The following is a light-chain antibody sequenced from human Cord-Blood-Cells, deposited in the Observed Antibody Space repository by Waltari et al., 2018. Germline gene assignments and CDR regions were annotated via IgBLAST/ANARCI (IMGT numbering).Light chain of an antibody. CDR3: QQYGSSPYT. CDR1: QSVSSSY. Sequence: EIVLPQSPGTLSLSPGERATPSCRASQSVSSSYLAWYQQKPGQAPRLLIYGASSRATGIPDRFSGSGSGTDFTLTISRLEPEDFAVYYCQQYGSSPYTFGRGPSWRSN. J-gene: IGKJ2*01. CDR2: GAS. V-gene: IGKV3-20*01.